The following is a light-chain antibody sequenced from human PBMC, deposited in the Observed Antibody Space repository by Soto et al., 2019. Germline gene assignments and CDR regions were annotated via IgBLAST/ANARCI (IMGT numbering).Light chain of an antibody. V-gene: IGKV1-33*01. Sequence: DTQMTQSPSSLSASVGDSVTITCQASQDISNFLNWYQQKVGKAPKLLIYDASNLETGVPSRFSERGSGTDFTFTITGLQPEDIATYYCQQYDKRPPTFGGGTKVEI. J-gene: IGKJ4*01. CDR3: QQYDKRPPT. CDR2: DAS. CDR1: QDISNF.